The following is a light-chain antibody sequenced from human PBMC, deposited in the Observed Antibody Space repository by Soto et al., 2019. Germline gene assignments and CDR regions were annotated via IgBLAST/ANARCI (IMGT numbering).Light chain of an antibody. Sequence: DIVMTQSPDSLAVSLGERATINCKSSQSVLYSSNNKNYLAWYQQKPGQPPKLLIYWASTRESGVPDRFSGSGSGTDFTLTISSLQAEDVALYYCQQYYSNPRTFGQGTKLEIK. J-gene: IGKJ2*01. CDR3: QQYYSNPRT. CDR1: QSVLYSSNNKNY. V-gene: IGKV4-1*01. CDR2: WAS.